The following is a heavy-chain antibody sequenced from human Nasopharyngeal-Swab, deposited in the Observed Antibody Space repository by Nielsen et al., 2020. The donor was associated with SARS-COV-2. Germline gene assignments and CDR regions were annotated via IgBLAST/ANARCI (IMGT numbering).Heavy chain of an antibody. CDR2: VSHDGSNK. Sequence: GESLKISCAASGFTFSSYDMHWVRQAPGKGLEWVAAVSHDGSNKYYADSVKGRFTISRDNSKNTLFLQMSSLRGEDTAVYYCVHCSGGSCYSGFDHWGQGTLVTVSS. CDR3: VHCSGGSCYSGFDH. D-gene: IGHD2-15*01. J-gene: IGHJ4*02. V-gene: IGHV3-30*03. CDR1: GFTFSSYD.